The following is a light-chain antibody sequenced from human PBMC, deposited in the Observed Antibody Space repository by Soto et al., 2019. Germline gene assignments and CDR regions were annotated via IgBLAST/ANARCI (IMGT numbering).Light chain of an antibody. V-gene: IGKV3-15*01. J-gene: IGKJ4*01. CDR3: QQRSNWLT. Sequence: EIVMTQSPATLSVSPGNSATLSCRASQSISRDLAWYQQKPGQAPRLLIFAASTRATGIPARFSSSGSGTDFTLTISSLQSEDVAVYYCQQRSNWLTFGGGTKVEIK. CDR1: QSISRD. CDR2: AAS.